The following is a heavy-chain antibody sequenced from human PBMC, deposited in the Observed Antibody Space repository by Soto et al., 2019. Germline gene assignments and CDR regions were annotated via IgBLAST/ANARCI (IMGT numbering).Heavy chain of an antibody. D-gene: IGHD2-8*01. CDR3: ARAEGGGCMLCDYYYYGMDV. V-gene: IGHV1-46*01. J-gene: IGHJ6*02. CDR1: GYTFTSYY. CDR2: INPSGGST. Sequence: ASVKVSCKASGYTFTSYYMHWVRQAPGQVLEWMGIINPSGGSTSYAQKFQGRVTMTRDTSTSTVYMELSSLRSEDTAVYYCARAEGGGCMLCDYYYYGMDVWGRGTTVAVSS.